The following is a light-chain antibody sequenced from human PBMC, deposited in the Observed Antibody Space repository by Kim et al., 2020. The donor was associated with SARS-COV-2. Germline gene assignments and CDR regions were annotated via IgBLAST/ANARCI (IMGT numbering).Light chain of an antibody. CDR3: QQYNNWPHV. CDR1: QSVSSN. Sequence: ELVMTQSPATLSVSPGERATLSCRASQSVSSNLAWYQQKPGQTPRLLIYGASTRATGIPARFSGSGSGTEFTLTISSLQSEDFAVYYCQQYNNWPHVFGQGTKLEI. CDR2: GAS. V-gene: IGKV3-15*01. J-gene: IGKJ2*01.